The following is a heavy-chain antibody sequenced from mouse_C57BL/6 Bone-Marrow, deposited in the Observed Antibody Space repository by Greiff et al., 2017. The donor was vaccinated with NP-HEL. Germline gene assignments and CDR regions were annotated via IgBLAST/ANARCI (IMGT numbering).Heavy chain of an antibody. V-gene: IGHV7-3*01. D-gene: IGHD1-1*02. CDR1: GFTFTDYY. Sequence: DVMLVESGGGLVQPGGSLSLSCAASGFTFTDYYMSWVRQPPGKALEWLGFIRNKANGYTTEYSASVKGRFTISRDNSQSILYLQMNALRAEDSATYYCARYCGNYFDYWGQGTTLTVSS. CDR3: ARYCGNYFDY. J-gene: IGHJ2*01. CDR2: IRNKANGYTT.